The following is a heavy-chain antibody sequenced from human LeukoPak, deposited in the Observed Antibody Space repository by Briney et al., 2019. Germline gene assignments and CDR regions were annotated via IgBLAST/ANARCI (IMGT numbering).Heavy chain of an antibody. D-gene: IGHD6-6*01. Sequence: PSETLSLTCTVSGGSISSYHWSWIRQPPGKGLEWIGYIYYSGSTNYNPSLKSRVTISVDTSKTQFSLKLSSVIAAVTAVHYCATHDPRGEAARLGYFAYWGQGTLVTVSS. J-gene: IGHJ4*02. CDR2: IYYSGST. V-gene: IGHV4-59*08. CDR3: ATHDPRGEAARLGYFAY. CDR1: GGSISSYH.